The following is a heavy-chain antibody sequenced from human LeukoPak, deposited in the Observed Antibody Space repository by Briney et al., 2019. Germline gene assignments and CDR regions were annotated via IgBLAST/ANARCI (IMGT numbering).Heavy chain of an antibody. CDR2: ISYSGST. CDR1: GGSISSGAHY. Sequence: NPSETLSLTCTVSGGSISSGAHYWSWVRQPPGKGLEWIGYISYSGSTYYNPSLKSRVTISIDTSKSQFSLKLSSVTAADTAVYYCARYYGGNSNFDYWGQGTLVTVS. CDR3: ARYYGGNSNFDY. V-gene: IGHV4-30-4*01. J-gene: IGHJ4*02. D-gene: IGHD4-23*01.